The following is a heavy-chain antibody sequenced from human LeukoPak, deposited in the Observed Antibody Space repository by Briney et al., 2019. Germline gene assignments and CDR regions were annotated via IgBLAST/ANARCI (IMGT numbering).Heavy chain of an antibody. CDR3: AKDSDVGATPNAFDY. J-gene: IGHJ4*02. Sequence: GGSLRLSCAASGFTFSNYAMSWVRQAPGKGLGWVAFIRYDGSNKYYADSVKGRFTISRDNSKNTLYLQMNSLRAEDTAVYYCAKDSDVGATPNAFDYWGQGTLVTVSS. V-gene: IGHV3-30*02. D-gene: IGHD1-26*01. CDR2: IRYDGSNK. CDR1: GFTFSNYA.